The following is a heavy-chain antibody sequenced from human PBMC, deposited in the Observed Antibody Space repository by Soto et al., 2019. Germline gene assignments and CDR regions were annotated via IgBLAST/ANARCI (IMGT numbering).Heavy chain of an antibody. J-gene: IGHJ4*02. CDR3: AKDTYYGSGTVAGFDH. D-gene: IGHD3-10*01. V-gene: IGHV3-23*01. CDR1: GFTFSNYG. CDR2: ITTDGSRT. Sequence: EVQLLESGGGLVQPGGSLRLSCAGSGFTFSNYGLSWVRQAPGKGLEWVSVITTDGSRTYYADSVRGRFTISRDNFKSSLYLQRNSLRAEDTAVYYCAKDTYYGSGTVAGFDHWGQGTLVTVSS.